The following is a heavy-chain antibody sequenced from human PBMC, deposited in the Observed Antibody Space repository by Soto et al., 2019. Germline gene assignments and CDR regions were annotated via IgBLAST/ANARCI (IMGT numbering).Heavy chain of an antibody. CDR1: GFSFSSHT. CDR3: AGGYGDSRRNWFDP. V-gene: IGHV3-30-3*01. J-gene: IGHJ5*02. Sequence: QVQLVESGGGVVQPGRSLRLSCAASGFSFSSHTMHWVRQAPGNGLEWVAAISHDGTYHYYADSVKGRFTISRDNSKNTLYLQMNSLRAEDTAVYYCAGGYGDSRRNWFDPWGQGTLVIVSS. D-gene: IGHD2-21*02. CDR2: ISHDGTYH.